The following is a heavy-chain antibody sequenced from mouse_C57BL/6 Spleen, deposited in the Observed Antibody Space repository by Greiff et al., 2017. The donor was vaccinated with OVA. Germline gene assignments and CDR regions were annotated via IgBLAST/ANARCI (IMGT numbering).Heavy chain of an antibody. J-gene: IGHJ1*03. CDR2: IYPGDGDP. CDR3: ARCFYEGGDFDV. V-gene: IGHV1-80*01. CDR1: GYAFRSYW. D-gene: IGHD1-1*01. Sequence: VQRVESGAELVKPGASVTISCKASGYAFRSYWMNWVKHRPGTGLEWIGQIYPGDGDPNYNGTFKGKATLTADKSSSTAYMQLSSLTSEDSAVYFGARCFYEGGDFDVWGTGTTVTVSS.